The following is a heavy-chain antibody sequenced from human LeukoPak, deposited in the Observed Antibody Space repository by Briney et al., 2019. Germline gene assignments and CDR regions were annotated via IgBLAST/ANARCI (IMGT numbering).Heavy chain of an antibody. J-gene: IGHJ4*02. V-gene: IGHV4-59*01. CDR2: IYHSGST. D-gene: IGHD1-1*01. CDR3: ARGNGDYVGY. CDR1: GGSISSYY. Sequence: PSETLSLTCTVSGGSISSYYWSWIRRPPGKGLEWIGYIYHSGSTNSSPSLKSRVTISVDTSKNQFSLRLSSVTAADTAVYYCARGNGDYVGYWGQGARVTVSS.